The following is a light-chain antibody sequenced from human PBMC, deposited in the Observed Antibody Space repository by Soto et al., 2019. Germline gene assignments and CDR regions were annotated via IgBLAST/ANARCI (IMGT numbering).Light chain of an antibody. Sequence: LTQPASVSGSPGQSITISCTGTSSDVGGYNYVSWYQQDPGKAPKVMIYDVSNRPSGVSHRFSASKSGNTASLTISGLQADDEADYYCSSYTSSRTYVFGTGTKVTVL. J-gene: IGLJ1*01. CDR3: SSYTSSRTYV. CDR2: DVS. CDR1: SSDVGGYNY. V-gene: IGLV2-14*01.